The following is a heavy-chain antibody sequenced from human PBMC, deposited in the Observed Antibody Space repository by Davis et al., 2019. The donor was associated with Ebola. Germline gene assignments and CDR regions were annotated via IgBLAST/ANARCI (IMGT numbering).Heavy chain of an antibody. D-gene: IGHD1-14*01. Sequence: ESLNISSVVSGFTFTDYWMNWVRQAPGKRLAWVANINKDGSVKNYMESVKGRFTISRDNAKNSVYLQMNSLSPDDTAVYFCARNRGWETFDFWGQGNLVTVSS. CDR1: GFTFTDYW. CDR3: ARNRGWETFDF. CDR2: INKDGSVK. J-gene: IGHJ4*02. V-gene: IGHV3-7*01.